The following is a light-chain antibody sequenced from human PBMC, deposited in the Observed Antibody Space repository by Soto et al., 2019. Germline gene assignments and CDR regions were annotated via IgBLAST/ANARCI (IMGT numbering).Light chain of an antibody. CDR2: DVT. Sequence: QYALTQPASVSGSPGQSITISCTGTSSDIGDYNYVSWYQQYPGKAPTLMIYDVTNRPSGVSDRFSGSKSGNTASLTISGLQAEDEADYYCSSYRSGTTPVVFGGGTQLTVL. CDR3: SSYRSGTTPVV. V-gene: IGLV2-14*01. J-gene: IGLJ2*01. CDR1: SSDIGDYNY.